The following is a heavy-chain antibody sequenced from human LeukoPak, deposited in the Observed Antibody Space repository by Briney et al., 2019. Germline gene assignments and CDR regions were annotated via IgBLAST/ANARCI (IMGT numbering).Heavy chain of an antibody. CDR2: ISYDGSNK. J-gene: IGHJ4*02. CDR3: ASHSTTVVTLGELFDY. CDR1: GFTFSSYA. Sequence: PGRSLRLSCAASGFTFSSYAMHWVRQAPGKGLEWVAVISYDGSNKYYADSVKGRFTISRDNSKNTLYLQMNSLRAEDTAVYYCASHSTTVVTLGELFDYWGQGTLVTVSS. V-gene: IGHV3-30-3*01. D-gene: IGHD4-23*01.